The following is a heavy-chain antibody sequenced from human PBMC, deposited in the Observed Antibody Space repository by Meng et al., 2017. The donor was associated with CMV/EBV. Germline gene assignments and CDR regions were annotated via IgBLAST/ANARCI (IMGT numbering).Heavy chain of an antibody. CDR3: ARELRDDYTWGFFDY. D-gene: IGHD5-24*01. J-gene: IGHJ4*02. Sequence: GGSLRLSCAASGFTVSGNYMSWVRQAPGKGLEWASVVFGGASTYYADSVKGRFTISRDNSKNMLYLQMNSLRAEDTAVYYCARELRDDYTWGFFDYWGQGTLVTVSS. V-gene: IGHV3-66*02. CDR1: GFTVSGNY. CDR2: VFGGAST.